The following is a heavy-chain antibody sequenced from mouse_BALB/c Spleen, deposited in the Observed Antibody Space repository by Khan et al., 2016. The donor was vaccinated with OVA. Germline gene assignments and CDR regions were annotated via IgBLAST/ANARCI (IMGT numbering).Heavy chain of an antibody. Sequence: QVQLQQPGPELVKPGASVKISCKASGYTFTDYYINWVKQKPGQGLEWIGWIYPGSANSRYSEKFKGKATLTVDTSSNTAFMQLSSLTSDDTAVYFCAGGFDFWGQGTTLTVSS. V-gene: IGHV1-84*02. J-gene: IGHJ2*01. CDR1: GYTFTDYY. CDR2: IYPGSANS. CDR3: AGGFDF.